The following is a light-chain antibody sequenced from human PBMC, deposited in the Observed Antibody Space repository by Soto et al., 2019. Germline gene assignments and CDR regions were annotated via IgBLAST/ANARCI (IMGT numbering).Light chain of an antibody. CDR1: SSDVGGYNC. V-gene: IGLV2-8*01. CDR3: SSYAGSNIPVV. Sequence: QSVLTQPPSASGSPGQSVTISCTGTSSDVGGYNCDSWYQQHPGKAPKLMIYEVSKRPSGVPDRFSGSKSGNTASLTVSGLQAEDEADYYCSSYAGSNIPVVFGGGTKVTVL. J-gene: IGLJ2*01. CDR2: EVS.